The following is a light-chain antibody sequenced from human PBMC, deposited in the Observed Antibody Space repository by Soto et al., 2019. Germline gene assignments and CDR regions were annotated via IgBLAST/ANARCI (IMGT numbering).Light chain of an antibody. CDR1: QGIKDY. CDR3: QEYNTWPRT. J-gene: IGKJ1*01. CDR2: GAS. V-gene: IGKV3-15*01. Sequence: EIVMPQSPATLSVSPGERATVSCRASQGIKDYVAWLQQKPGQAPRLLIYGASTRATAIPARFSGSGSGTEFTISISSLQSEDFAVYYCQEYNTWPRTFGQGTKVETK.